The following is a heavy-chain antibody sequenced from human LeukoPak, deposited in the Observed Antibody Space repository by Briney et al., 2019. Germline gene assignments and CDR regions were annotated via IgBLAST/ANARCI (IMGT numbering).Heavy chain of an antibody. Sequence: SQTLSLSSAISGDTVSTSVVACNWVRQSPSSCLEWLGRTYYTCKWNTDYAVSVKSRIVVNPDTSKNQFSLQLNSVTSEDTAVYYCARGRASAFDVWGQGTMVTVSS. J-gene: IGHJ3*01. V-gene: IGHV6-1*01. CDR3: ARGRASAFDV. CDR1: GDTVSTSVVA. D-gene: IGHD6-25*01. CDR2: TYYTCKWNT.